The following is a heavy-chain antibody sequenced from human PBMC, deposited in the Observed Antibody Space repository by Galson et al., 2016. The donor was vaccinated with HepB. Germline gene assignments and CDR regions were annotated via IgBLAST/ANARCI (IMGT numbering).Heavy chain of an antibody. Sequence: APGKGLEWVANVKRDGSESYYVDSVKGRFTISRDNAKNSLFLQMNSLRVEDTAVYYCARGANRGRPFDYWGQGTLVTVSS. J-gene: IGHJ4*02. V-gene: IGHV3-7*03. D-gene: IGHD3-10*01. CDR3: ARGANRGRPFDY. CDR2: VKRDGSES.